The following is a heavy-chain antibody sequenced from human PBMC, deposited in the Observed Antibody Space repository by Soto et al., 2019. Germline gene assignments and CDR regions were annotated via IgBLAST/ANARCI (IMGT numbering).Heavy chain of an antibody. CDR2: LFYTGHT. J-gene: IGHJ4*02. CDR3: VRGRYGSEIH. V-gene: IGHV4-39*01. CDR1: GHSMSNTDYF. Sequence: SETLSLTCTVSGHSMSNTDYFWGWIRQTPWSDLQWIGSLFYTGHTYYNPSLLSRVTISADTSKNQFFLRLTSVTAADTATYYCVRGRYGSEIHWGQGTKVTVSS. D-gene: IGHD3-10*01.